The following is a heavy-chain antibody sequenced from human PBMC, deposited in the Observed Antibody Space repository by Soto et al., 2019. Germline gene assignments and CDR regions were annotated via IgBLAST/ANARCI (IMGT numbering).Heavy chain of an antibody. CDR1: GYTFITYD. Sequence: QVQLVQSGAEVKKPGASVKVSCKASGYTFITYDINCVRQATGQGLEWMGWMNPNTGNTGYAQKFQGRITMTRDISISTSYMELSSLRSEDTAIYYCARGSRQYCTTTSCYPDWFDPWGPGTLVTVSS. CDR3: ARGSRQYCTTTSCYPDWFDP. V-gene: IGHV1-8*01. D-gene: IGHD2-2*01. CDR2: MNPNTGNT. J-gene: IGHJ5*02.